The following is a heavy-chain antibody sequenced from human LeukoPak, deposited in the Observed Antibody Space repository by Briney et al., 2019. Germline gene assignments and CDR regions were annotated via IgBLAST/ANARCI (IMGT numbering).Heavy chain of an antibody. CDR2: INHSGST. CDR3: ARWDIYYDTPHDAFDI. CDR1: GGSFSGYY. D-gene: IGHD3-22*01. J-gene: IGHJ3*02. V-gene: IGHV4-34*01. Sequence: PSETLSLTCAVYGGSFSGYYWSWIRQPPGKGLEWIGEINHSGSTNYNPSLKSRVTISVDTSKNQFSLKLSSVTAADTAVYYCARWDIYYDTPHDAFDIWGQGTMVTVSS.